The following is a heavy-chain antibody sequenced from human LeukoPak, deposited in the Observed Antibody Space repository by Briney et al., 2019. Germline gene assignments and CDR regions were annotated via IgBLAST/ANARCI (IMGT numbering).Heavy chain of an antibody. V-gene: IGHV4-31*03. CDR3: ARGGSRHLNP. CDR1: GGSISSGGYY. CDR2: IYYSGST. Sequence: SGTLSLTCTVSGGSISSGGYYWSWIRQHPGKGLEWIGYIYYSGSTYYNPSLKSRVTISVDTSKNQFSLKLSSVTAADTAVYYCARGGSRHLNPWGQGTLVTVSS. J-gene: IGHJ5*02.